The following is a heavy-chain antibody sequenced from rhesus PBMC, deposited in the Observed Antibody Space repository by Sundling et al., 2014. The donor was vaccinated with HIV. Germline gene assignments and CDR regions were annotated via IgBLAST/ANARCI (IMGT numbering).Heavy chain of an antibody. J-gene: IGHJ6*01. CDR3: ANLYTSGWDYGLDS. V-gene: IGHV3-54*02. D-gene: IGHD6-31*01. Sequence: EVQLVESGGGLVQPGGSLRLSCAASGFTFSPYDMHWVRQAPGKGLEWVAVISSDGSKKYYADSVKDRFTISRDNSKNILYLQMNNLKLEDTAVYYCANLYTSGWDYGLDSWGQGVVVTVSS. CDR1: GFTFSPYD. CDR2: ISSDGSKK.